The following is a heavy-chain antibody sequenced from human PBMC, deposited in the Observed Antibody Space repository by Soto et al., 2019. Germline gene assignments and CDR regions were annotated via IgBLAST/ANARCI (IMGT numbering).Heavy chain of an antibody. V-gene: IGHV4-39*01. CDR3: ARRLRTGKYFDY. J-gene: IGHJ4*02. D-gene: IGHD1-1*01. CDR2: TSYSGAS. Sequence: SETLSLTCTVSGGSIRNSDYYWVWIRQPPGKGLEWIGSTSYSGASYCNPSLRSRITFSVDTSENQFSVRLSSVTGADTAVYYCARRLRTGKYFDYWGQGTLVTVSS. CDR1: GGSIRNSDYY.